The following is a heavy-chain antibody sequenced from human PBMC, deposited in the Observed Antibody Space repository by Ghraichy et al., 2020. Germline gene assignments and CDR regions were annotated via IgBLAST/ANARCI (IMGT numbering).Heavy chain of an antibody. J-gene: IGHJ3*02. CDR3: TTLGRDDWRGRCYNDAFDM. V-gene: IGHV3-7*01. Sequence: GSLRLSCAASGFIFTNYWMNWVRQAPGKGLEWVATIKQDGSQKYYVDSVQGRFTISRDNANNSVHLQMNSLRAEDTAVYYCTTLGRDDWRGRCYNDAFDMGGQETMFTVS. CDR2: IKQDGSQK. D-gene: IGHD7-27*01. CDR1: GFIFTNYW.